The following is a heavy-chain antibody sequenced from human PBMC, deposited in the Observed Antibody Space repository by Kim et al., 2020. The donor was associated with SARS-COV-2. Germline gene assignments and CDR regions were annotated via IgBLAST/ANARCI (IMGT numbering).Heavy chain of an antibody. CDR3: AKDYYDSSGYYFSHI. CDR1: GFTFSSYA. D-gene: IGHD3-22*01. V-gene: IGHV3-33*06. CDR2: IWYDGSNK. J-gene: IGHJ3*02. Sequence: GGSLRLSCAASGFTFSSYAMHWVRQAPGKGLEWVAVIWYDGSNKYYADSVKGRFTISRDNSKNTLYLQMNSLRAEDTAVYYCAKDYYDSSGYYFSHIWGQGTMVTVSS.